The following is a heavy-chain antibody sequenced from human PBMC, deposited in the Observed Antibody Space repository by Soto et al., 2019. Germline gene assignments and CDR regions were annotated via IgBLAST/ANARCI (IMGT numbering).Heavy chain of an antibody. CDR3: ARDPRSITGTTSSEDFQH. J-gene: IGHJ1*01. CDR2: IITILGIT. D-gene: IGHD1-20*01. Sequence: QAQLMQSGAEVKKPGSSVKVSCKASGGTFSGYAISWVRQAPGQGLEWMGGIITILGITNYAQKFQGRITIAADESTGTAYLDLRSLRSEDTAVYYCARDPRSITGTTSSEDFQHWGQGTLVSVSS. CDR1: GGTFSGYA. V-gene: IGHV1-69*01.